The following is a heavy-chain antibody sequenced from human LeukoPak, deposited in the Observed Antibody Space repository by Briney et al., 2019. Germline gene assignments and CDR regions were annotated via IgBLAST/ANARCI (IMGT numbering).Heavy chain of an antibody. V-gene: IGHV1-69*06. CDR1: GGTFSSYA. CDR2: IIPIFGTA. CDR3: ASNGDYYGSGRHSAFDY. D-gene: IGHD3-10*01. J-gene: IGHJ4*02. Sequence: ASVKVSCKASGGTFSSYAISWVRQAPGQGLEWMGGIIPIFGTANYAQKFQGRVTITADKSTSTAYMELSSLRSEDTAVYYCASNGDYYGSGRHSAFDYWGQGTLVTVSS.